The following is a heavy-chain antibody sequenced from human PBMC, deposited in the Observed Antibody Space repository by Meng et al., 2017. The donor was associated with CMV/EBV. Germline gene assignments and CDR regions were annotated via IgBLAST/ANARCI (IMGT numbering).Heavy chain of an antibody. J-gene: IGHJ4*02. CDR3: ASMGGIIAAAGTGYY. Sequence: SGFPFSSYAMHWVRQAPGKGLGWVAVISYDGSNKYYADSVKGRFTISRDNSKNTLYLQMNSLRAEDTAVYYCASMGGIIAAAGTGYYWGQGTLVTVSS. V-gene: IGHV3-30*04. CDR1: GFPFSSYA. CDR2: ISYDGSNK. D-gene: IGHD6-13*01.